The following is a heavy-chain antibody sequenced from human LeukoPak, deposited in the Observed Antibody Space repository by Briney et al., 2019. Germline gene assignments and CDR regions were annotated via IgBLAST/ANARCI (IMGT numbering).Heavy chain of an antibody. CDR3: ATDLGGRGNY. Sequence: ASVKVSCKVSGYTLTELSMHWVRQAPGKGLEWRGGFDPEVGETIYAQKFQGRVTMTEDTSTDTAYMEPSSLRSEDTAVYYCATDLGGRGNYWGQGTLVTVSS. CDR1: GYTLTELS. D-gene: IGHD3-16*01. V-gene: IGHV1-24*01. CDR2: FDPEVGET. J-gene: IGHJ4*02.